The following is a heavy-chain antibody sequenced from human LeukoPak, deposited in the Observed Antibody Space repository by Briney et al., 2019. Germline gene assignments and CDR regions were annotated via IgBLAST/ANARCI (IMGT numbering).Heavy chain of an antibody. J-gene: IGHJ5*02. Sequence: SETLSLTCAVYGGSFSGYYWSWIRQPPGKGLEWIGEINHSGSTNYNPSLKSRVTISVDTSKNQFSLRLSSVTAADTALYYCARGLPKHDYGDYGGTWFDPWGQGTLVTVSS. CDR3: ARGLPKHDYGDYGGTWFDP. V-gene: IGHV4-34*01. D-gene: IGHD4-17*01. CDR1: GGSFSGYY. CDR2: INHSGST.